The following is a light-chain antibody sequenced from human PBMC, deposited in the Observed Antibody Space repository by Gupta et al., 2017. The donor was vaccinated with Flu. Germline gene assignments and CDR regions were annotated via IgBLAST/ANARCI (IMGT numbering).Light chain of an antibody. CDR3: QHYVSSPLT. V-gene: IGKV3-20*01. CDR1: QSISSSY. J-gene: IGKJ4*01. CDR2: GAS. Sequence: ERATLSCRASQSISSSYLAWYQQKPGQAPRLLIYGASSRATGIPDRFSGSGSGTDFTLTISRLQPEDFAVYYCQHYVSSPLTFGGGSKVEI.